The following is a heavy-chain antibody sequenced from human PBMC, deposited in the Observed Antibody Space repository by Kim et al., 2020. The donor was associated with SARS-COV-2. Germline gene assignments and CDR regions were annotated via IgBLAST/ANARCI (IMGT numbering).Heavy chain of an antibody. J-gene: IGHJ4*02. D-gene: IGHD2-2*01. Sequence: DYVKGRFTISRDNSENSLFLQMNSLRDDDTAVYYCARGYCSSSRCYAGPDYWGQGTLVTVST. CDR3: ARGYCSSSRCYAGPDY. V-gene: IGHV3-48*02.